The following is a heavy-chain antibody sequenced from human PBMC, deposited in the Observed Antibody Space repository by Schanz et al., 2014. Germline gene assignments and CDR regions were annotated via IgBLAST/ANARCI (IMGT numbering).Heavy chain of an antibody. CDR1: GFTFSDYY. J-gene: IGHJ4*02. CDR2: ISSSGSTI. CDR3: ARDQSPYTNSSDVRYFDY. V-gene: IGHV3-11*01. Sequence: QVQLVESGGGLVKPGGSLRLSCAASGFTFSDYYMSWIRQAPGKGLEWVSYISSSGSTIYYADSVKGRFTISRDNAKNSLYLQMNSLRAEDTAVYYCARDQSPYTNSSDVRYFDYWGQGSLVTDSS. D-gene: IGHD6-6*01.